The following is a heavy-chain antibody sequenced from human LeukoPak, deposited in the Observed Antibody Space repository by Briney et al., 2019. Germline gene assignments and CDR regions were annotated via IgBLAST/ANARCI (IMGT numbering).Heavy chain of an antibody. D-gene: IGHD6-13*01. V-gene: IGHV3-23*01. CDR2: ISGSGGTT. CDR3: AKGKYTGSWYYDS. Sequence: GGSLRLSCAASGFIFSSCAMNWVRQAPGKGLEWVSGISGSGGTTHFADSVSGRFTMSRDNSNNMLLLQMNSLRPEDTAVYYCAKGKYTGSWYYDSWGQGTLVSVSS. J-gene: IGHJ5*01. CDR1: GFIFSSCA.